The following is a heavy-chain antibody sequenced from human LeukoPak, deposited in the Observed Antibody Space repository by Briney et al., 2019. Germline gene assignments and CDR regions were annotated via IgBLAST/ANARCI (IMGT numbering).Heavy chain of an antibody. CDR2: INPDGTQK. Sequence: GGSLRLSCAASGFTFSLYWMAWVRQSPGKGLEWVADINPDGTQKYSVVSLKGRFTISRDNAKNSLFLHLNSLRVDDTATYYCVRQMIRFWFDPWGQGTRVTVSS. CDR1: GFTFSLYW. V-gene: IGHV3-7*01. D-gene: IGHD3-16*01. J-gene: IGHJ5*02. CDR3: VRQMIRFWFDP.